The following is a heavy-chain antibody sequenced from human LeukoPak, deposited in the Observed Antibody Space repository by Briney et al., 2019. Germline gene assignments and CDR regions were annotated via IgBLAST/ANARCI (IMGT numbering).Heavy chain of an antibody. CDR1: GGSFSGYY. V-gene: IGHV4-34*01. Sequence: SETLSLTCAVYGGSFSGYYWSWIRQPPGKGLEWIGEINHSGSTNYNPSLKSRVTISVDTSKNQFSPKLSSVTAADTAVYYCARDGGYSSSWYGGLTDLLYYFDYWGQGTLVTVSS. D-gene: IGHD6-13*01. J-gene: IGHJ4*02. CDR2: INHSGST. CDR3: ARDGGYSSSWYGGLTDLLYYFDY.